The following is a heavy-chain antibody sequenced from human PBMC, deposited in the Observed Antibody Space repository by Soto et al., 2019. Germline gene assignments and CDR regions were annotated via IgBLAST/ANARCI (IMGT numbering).Heavy chain of an antibody. D-gene: IGHD1-20*01. CDR3: TRPLNAQYNWNDCDPSGY. CDR1: GFSFSGSA. Sequence: EVQLEESGGGLVQPGGSLKLSCAASGFSFSGSAIHWVRQVSGKGLEWVGRIRSKANNYATAYSASVRGRFTLSRDDSKXTXXLHMNSLEIEDTALYYCTRPLNAQYNWNDCDPSGYWGQGTLVTVSS. V-gene: IGHV3-73*02. J-gene: IGHJ4*02. CDR2: IRSKANNYAT.